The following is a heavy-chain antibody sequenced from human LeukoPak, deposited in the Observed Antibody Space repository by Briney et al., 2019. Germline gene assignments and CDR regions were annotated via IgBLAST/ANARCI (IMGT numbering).Heavy chain of an antibody. J-gene: IGHJ4*02. Sequence: PSETLSLTCTVSGRSISSSSYYWGWIRQPPGKGLECIGSMYYSGGTYYNPPLKSRVTISVDTSKHQFSLNLRSVTAADTAVDYCVRLNGGYYEAIFDYWGQGTLVTVSS. CDR2: MYYSGGT. D-gene: IGHD3-22*01. CDR3: VRLNGGYYEAIFDY. CDR1: GRSISSSSYY. V-gene: IGHV4-39*01.